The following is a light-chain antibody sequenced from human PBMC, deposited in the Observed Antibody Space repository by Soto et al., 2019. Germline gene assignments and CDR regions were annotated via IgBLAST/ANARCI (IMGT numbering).Light chain of an antibody. V-gene: IGKV3-20*01. CDR2: DTS. CDR1: QRVSSGY. CDR3: QQYGNLPPT. J-gene: IGKJ2*01. Sequence: EIVLTQSPGTLSFSPGQRATLSCRASQRVSSGYLAWYQQKPGRAPRLLIYDTSRRATGIPDRFSGSRSGTDFTLTVSRLEPEDFAVFYCQQYGNLPPTFGQGTKIEI.